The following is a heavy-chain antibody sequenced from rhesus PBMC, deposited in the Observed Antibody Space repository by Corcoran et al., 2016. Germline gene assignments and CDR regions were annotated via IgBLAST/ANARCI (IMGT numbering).Heavy chain of an antibody. Sequence: EVQLVESGGGLVQPGGSLRLSCAASGFTFSSTRMNWIRQAPGERLEWVADINYDGSEKKYVDSVKGRFSISRDNPENSLYLQMNSLRPEDTAVYYCVREGGGWDFDYWGQGVLVTVSS. D-gene: IGHD6-37*01. CDR3: VREGGGWDFDY. CDR1: GFTFSSTR. CDR2: INYDGSEK. J-gene: IGHJ4*01. V-gene: IGHV3S35*01.